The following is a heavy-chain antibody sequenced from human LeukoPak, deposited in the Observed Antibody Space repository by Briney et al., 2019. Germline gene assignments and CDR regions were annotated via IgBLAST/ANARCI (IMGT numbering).Heavy chain of an antibody. V-gene: IGHV3-74*01. Sequence: GGSLRLSCAASGFTFSSSWMHWVRRAPGKGLVWVSRINSDGSTTTYADSAKGRFTVSRDNAKNTLYLQMNSLRAEDTAVYYCARSLGGGDCYWGQGALVTVSS. CDR2: INSDGSTT. J-gene: IGHJ4*02. CDR1: GFTFSSSW. D-gene: IGHD2-21*02. CDR3: ARSLGGGDCY.